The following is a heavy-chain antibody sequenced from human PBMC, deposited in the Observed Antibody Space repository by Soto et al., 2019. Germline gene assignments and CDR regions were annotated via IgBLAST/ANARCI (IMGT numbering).Heavy chain of an antibody. D-gene: IGHD3-10*01. V-gene: IGHV5-51*01. CDR1: GYRFTSYW. Sequence: PGESLKISCKGSGYRFTSYWIGWVRQMPGKGLEWMGVIYPGDSNTRYSPSFQGQVTISADKSISTAYLQWSSLKASDTAMYYCARAYYYGSGSLNYYGLDFWGQGTTVTVSS. CDR3: ARAYYYGSGSLNYYGLDF. CDR2: IYPGDSNT. J-gene: IGHJ6*02.